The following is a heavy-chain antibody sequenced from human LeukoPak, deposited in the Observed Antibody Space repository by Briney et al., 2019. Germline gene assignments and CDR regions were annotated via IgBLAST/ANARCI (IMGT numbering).Heavy chain of an antibody. CDR3: ASGQLGPGDY. J-gene: IGHJ4*02. Sequence: ASVKVSCKASGYTFTGYYMHWVRQAPGQGRDWMGWINPNSGATNYAQKFQGRLTMTRDTSISTAYMELSRLRSDDTAVYYCASGQLGPGDYWGQGTLVTVSS. V-gene: IGHV1-2*02. CDR2: INPNSGAT. CDR1: GYTFTGYY. D-gene: IGHD2-2*01.